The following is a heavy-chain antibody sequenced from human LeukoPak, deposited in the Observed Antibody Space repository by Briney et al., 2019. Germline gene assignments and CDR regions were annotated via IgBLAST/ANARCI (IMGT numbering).Heavy chain of an antibody. CDR1: GYTFTGYY. CDR3: ARDLFKLYIYYYYGMDV. D-gene: IGHD4-11*01. Sequence: GASVKVSCKASGYTFTGYYMHWVRQAPGQGLEWMGRINPNSGGTNYAQKFQGRVTMTRDTSISTAYMELSRLRSDDTAVYYCARDLFKLYIYYYYGMDVWGQGTTVTLSS. V-gene: IGHV1-2*06. J-gene: IGHJ6*02. CDR2: INPNSGGT.